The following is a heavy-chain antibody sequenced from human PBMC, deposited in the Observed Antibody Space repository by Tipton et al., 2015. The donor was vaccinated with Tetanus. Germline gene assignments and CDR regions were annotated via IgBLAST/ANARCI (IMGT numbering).Heavy chain of an antibody. J-gene: IGHJ4*02. CDR2: IIPIFGTA. V-gene: IGHV1-69*01. D-gene: IGHD3-22*01. CDR1: GGTFSSYA. CDR3: ARVRLLNYDSSGYYFDY. Sequence: QLVQSGAEVKKPGSSVKVSCKASGGTFSSYAISWVRQAPGQGLEWMGGIIPIFGTANYAQKFQGRVTITADESTSTAYMELRSLRSDDTAVYYCARVRLLNYDSSGYYFDYWGQGTLVTVSS.